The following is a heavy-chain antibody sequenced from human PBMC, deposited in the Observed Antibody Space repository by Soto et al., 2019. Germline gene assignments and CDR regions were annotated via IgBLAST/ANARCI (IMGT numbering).Heavy chain of an antibody. CDR1: GFTFSSYG. Sequence: GESLKISCAASGFTFSSYGMHWVRQAPGKGLEWVAVISYDGSNKYYADSVKGRFTISRDNSKNTLYLQMNSLRAEDTAVYYCAKGRMVRGVITLYYFDYWRQGTLVTVSS. CDR3: AKGRMVRGVITLYYFDY. V-gene: IGHV3-30*18. D-gene: IGHD3-10*01. CDR2: ISYDGSNK. J-gene: IGHJ4*02.